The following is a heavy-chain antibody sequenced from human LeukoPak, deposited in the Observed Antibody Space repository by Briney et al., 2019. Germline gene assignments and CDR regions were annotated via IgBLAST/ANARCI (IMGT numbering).Heavy chain of an antibody. J-gene: IGHJ4*02. CDR2: INPNSGGT. CDR3: ARDMDGSSWYGANFDY. V-gene: IGHV1-2*02. D-gene: IGHD6-13*01. Sequence: ASVKVSCKASGYTFTGYYMHWVRQAPGQGLEWMGWINPNSGGTNYAQKFQGRVTMTRDTSISTAYMELSRLRSDDTAVYYCARDMDGSSWYGANFDYWGQGTLVTVSS. CDR1: GYTFTGYY.